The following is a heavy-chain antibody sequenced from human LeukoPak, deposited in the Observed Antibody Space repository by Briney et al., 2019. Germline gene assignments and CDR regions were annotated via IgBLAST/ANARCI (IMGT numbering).Heavy chain of an antibody. V-gene: IGHV4-59*02. Sequence: SETLSLTCTVSGGSVSGYYWNWIRQPPGKGLAWIGYIYYSGDSDYNPSLKSRVSISLDTSKNQPSLKLISVTAADTAVYYCARAHSNNWHVDYWGQGTLVTVSS. CDR2: IYYSGDS. J-gene: IGHJ4*02. CDR3: ARAHSNNWHVDY. D-gene: IGHD1-1*01. CDR1: GGSVSGYY.